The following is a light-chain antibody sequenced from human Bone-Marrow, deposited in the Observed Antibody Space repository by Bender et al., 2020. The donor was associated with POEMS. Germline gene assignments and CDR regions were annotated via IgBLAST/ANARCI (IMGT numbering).Light chain of an antibody. Sequence: VVTQEPAFSVSPGGTVTLTCGLSSGSVSTSYYPSWYQQKPGQAPVVVIYKDTERPSGIPQRFSGSTSGTTVTLTISGVQAEDEADYYCQSPDSSGNFVFGTGTKVTVL. CDR1: VSTSYY. CDR2: KDT. V-gene: IGLV3-25*02. J-gene: IGLJ1*01. CDR3: QSPDSSGNFV.